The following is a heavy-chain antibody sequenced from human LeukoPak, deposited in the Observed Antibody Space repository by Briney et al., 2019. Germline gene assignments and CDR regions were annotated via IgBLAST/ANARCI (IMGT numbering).Heavy chain of an antibody. V-gene: IGHV3-64*01. D-gene: IGHD3-3*01. J-gene: IGHJ4*02. Sequence: GGSLRLSCAASGVIFNSYAMTWGRQSPGKGLQYVSAISTTGETTYYANPLQDRFTVSRDNSKNTLYLQMGRLRPEDTAVYFCARARNFWSGYPVFFDSWGRGILVTVSS. CDR2: ISTTGETT. CDR3: ARARNFWSGYPVFFDS. CDR1: GVIFNSYA.